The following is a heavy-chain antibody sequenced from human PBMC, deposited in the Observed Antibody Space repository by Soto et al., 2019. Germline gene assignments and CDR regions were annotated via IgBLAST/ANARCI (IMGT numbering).Heavy chain of an antibody. J-gene: IGHJ4*02. V-gene: IGHV3-33*01. Sequence: GGSLRLSCVASGFTFSTYAMHWVRQAPGKGLEWVAVIYYDGSNKYYGDSVKGRFSISRDNSTNTLYLQMNSLRAEDTAVYYCARHDTDFWSGYANFDYWGQGTLVTVSS. CDR2: IYYDGSNK. CDR1: GFTFSTYA. D-gene: IGHD3-3*01. CDR3: ARHDTDFWSGYANFDY.